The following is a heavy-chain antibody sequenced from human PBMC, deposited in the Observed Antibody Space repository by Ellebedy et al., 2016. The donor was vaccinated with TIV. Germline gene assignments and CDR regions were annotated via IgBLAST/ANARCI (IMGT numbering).Heavy chain of an antibody. J-gene: IGHJ4*02. CDR1: GDSISSYY. V-gene: IGHV4-59*01. CDR3: ARGLRGPFDY. Sequence: MPGGSLRLSCTVSGDSISSYYWSWIRQPPGKGLEWIGFIYYSGSTNYNPSLNSRVTISLDRSKNQYSLKLSSVTAADTAVYYCARGLRGPFDYWGQGTLVTVSS. CDR2: IYYSGST.